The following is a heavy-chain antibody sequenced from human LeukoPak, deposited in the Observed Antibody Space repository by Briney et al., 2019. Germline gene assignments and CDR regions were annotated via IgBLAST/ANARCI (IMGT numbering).Heavy chain of an antibody. CDR2: IYYSGST. CDR3: ASVGRNREKP. V-gene: IGHV4-39*01. CDR1: GGSISSSAYY. D-gene: IGHD1-14*01. Sequence: SETLSLTCTVSGGSISSSAYYWGWIRQPPGKGLEWIGSIYYSGSTYYNPSLKSRVTISVDTSKNQFSLKLSSVTAADTAVYYCASVGRNREKPWGQGTLVTVSS. J-gene: IGHJ5*02.